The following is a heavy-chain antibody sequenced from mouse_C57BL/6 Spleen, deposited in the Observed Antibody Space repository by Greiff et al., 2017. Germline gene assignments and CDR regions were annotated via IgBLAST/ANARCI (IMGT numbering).Heavy chain of an antibody. Sequence: EVKLMESGGDLVKPGGSLKLSCAASGFTFSSYGMSWVRQTPDKRLEWVATISSGGSYTYYPDSVKGRFTISRDNAKNTLYLQMSSLKSEDTAMYYCARHPLRLGQGFAYWGQGTLVTVSA. D-gene: IGHD4-1*01. CDR1: GFTFSSYG. V-gene: IGHV5-6*01. J-gene: IGHJ3*01. CDR2: ISSGGSYT. CDR3: ARHPLRLGQGFAY.